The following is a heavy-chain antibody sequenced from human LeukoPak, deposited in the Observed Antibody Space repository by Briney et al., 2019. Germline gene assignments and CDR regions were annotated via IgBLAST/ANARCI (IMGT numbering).Heavy chain of an antibody. Sequence: GASVKVSCKVSGYTLTELSMHWVRQAPGKGLEWMGGFDPEDGETIYAQKFQGRVTMTEDTSTDTAYMELSSLRSEDTAVYYCATSAEYYDFWNGPDYWGQGTLVTVSS. D-gene: IGHD3-3*01. V-gene: IGHV1-24*01. CDR3: ATSAEYYDFWNGPDY. CDR1: GYTLTELS. J-gene: IGHJ4*02. CDR2: FDPEDGET.